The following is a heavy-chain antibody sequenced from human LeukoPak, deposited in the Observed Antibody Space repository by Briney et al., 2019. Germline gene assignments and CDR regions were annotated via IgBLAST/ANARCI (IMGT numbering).Heavy chain of an antibody. CDR2: ISSSSSYI. D-gene: IGHD5-18*01. CDR1: GFTFSSYS. V-gene: IGHV3-21*01. Sequence: PGGSLRLSCAASGFTFSSYSMNWVRQAPGKGLEWVSSISSSSSYIYHADPVKGRFTISRDNAKNSLYLQMNSLRAEDTAVYYCARGGYSYGLALWYWGQGTLVTVSS. J-gene: IGHJ4*02. CDR3: ARGGYSYGLALWY.